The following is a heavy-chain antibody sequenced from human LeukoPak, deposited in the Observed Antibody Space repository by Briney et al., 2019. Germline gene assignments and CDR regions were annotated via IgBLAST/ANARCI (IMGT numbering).Heavy chain of an antibody. J-gene: IGHJ2*01. Sequence: SVKVSCKASGFTFTSSAVQWVRQARGQRHEWIGWIVVGSGNTNYAQKFQERVTITRDMSTSAAYMELSSLRSEDTAVYYCAARGGVPAAAGNWYFDLWGRGTLVTVSS. CDR3: AARGGVPAAAGNWYFDL. CDR2: IVVGSGNT. D-gene: IGHD2-2*01. CDR1: GFTFTSSA. V-gene: IGHV1-58*01.